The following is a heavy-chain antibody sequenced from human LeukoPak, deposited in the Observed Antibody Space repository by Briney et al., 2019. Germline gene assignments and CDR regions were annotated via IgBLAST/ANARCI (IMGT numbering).Heavy chain of an antibody. CDR2: IYYSGST. Sequence: NPSETLSLTCTVSGGSISSGDYYWSWIRQPPGKGLEWIGYIYYSGSTYYNPSLKSRVTISVDTSKNQSSLKLSSVTAADTAVYYCAREDWVGATKGAFDIWGQGTMVTVSS. CDR1: GGSISSGDYY. V-gene: IGHV4-30-4*01. D-gene: IGHD1-26*01. CDR3: AREDWVGATKGAFDI. J-gene: IGHJ3*02.